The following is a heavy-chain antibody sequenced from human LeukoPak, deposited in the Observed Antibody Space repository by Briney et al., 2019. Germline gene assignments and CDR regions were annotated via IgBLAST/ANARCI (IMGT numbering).Heavy chain of an antibody. CDR2: VYRSGNT. CDR3: ARSRELLSYWFDP. CDR1: GYSINSGFY. Sequence: PSETVSLTCAVSGYSINSGFYRGWIRQPPGKGLGWIGSVYRSGNTYYNPSLTSRVTISVDTSKNQFSLKLSYVTAADTAMYYCARSRELLSYWFDPWGQGTLVTVPS. J-gene: IGHJ5*02. D-gene: IGHD1-26*01. V-gene: IGHV4-38-2*01.